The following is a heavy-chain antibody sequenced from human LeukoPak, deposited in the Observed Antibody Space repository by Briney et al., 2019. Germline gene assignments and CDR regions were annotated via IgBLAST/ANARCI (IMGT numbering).Heavy chain of an antibody. V-gene: IGHV3-15*01. CDR1: GFTFNNAW. J-gene: IGHJ5*02. CDR2: IKSKTDGGTT. D-gene: IGHD5/OR15-5a*01. CDR3: TTDVYKREFDP. Sequence: GGSLRLSCAASGFTFNNAWMSWVRQAPGKGLEWVGRIKSKTDGGTTDYAAPVKGRFTISRDDSKNTLYLQMNSLKTEDTAVYYCTTDVYKREFDPWGQGTLVTVSS.